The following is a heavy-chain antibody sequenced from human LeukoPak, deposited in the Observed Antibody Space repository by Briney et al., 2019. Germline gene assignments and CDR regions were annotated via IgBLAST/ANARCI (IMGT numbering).Heavy chain of an antibody. D-gene: IGHD5-12*01. CDR2: INPNSGGT. CDR3: ARGGNIVATNGYYYMDV. Sequence: ASVKVSCKASGYTFTGYYMHWVRQAPGQGLEWIGWINPNSGGTNYAQKFQGRVTMTRDTSISTAYMELSRLRSDDTAVYYCARGGNIVATNGYYYMDVWGKGTTVTVSS. J-gene: IGHJ6*03. V-gene: IGHV1-2*02. CDR1: GYTFTGYY.